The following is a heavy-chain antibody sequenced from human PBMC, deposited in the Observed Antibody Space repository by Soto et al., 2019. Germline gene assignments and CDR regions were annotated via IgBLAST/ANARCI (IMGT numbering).Heavy chain of an antibody. V-gene: IGHV3-23*01. CDR2: IRGDGGRT. Sequence: VQLFASGGGSARPWGSLRLSCTGSGFTFSSYGMGWVRQAPGEGLQWVSTIRGDGGRTHYTDSVKGRFTMSRDKSKNTVYLQLDSLRAEDTGRYFLARDVGLDYVDFFAYRGQGAQVSVS. D-gene: IGHD4-17*01. CDR1: GFTFSSYG. J-gene: IGHJ4*02. CDR3: ARDVGLDYVDFFAY.